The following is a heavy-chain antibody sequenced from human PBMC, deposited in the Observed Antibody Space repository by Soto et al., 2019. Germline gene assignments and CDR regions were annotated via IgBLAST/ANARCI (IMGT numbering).Heavy chain of an antibody. CDR1: GGSISSYY. Sequence: SETLSLTCTVSGGSISSYYWSWIRQPPGKGLEWIGYIYYSGSTNYNPSLKSRVTISVDTSKNQFSLKLSSVTAADTAVYYCARFETDCGGDCNNWFDPWGQGTLVTVSS. CDR3: ARFETDCGGDCNNWFDP. J-gene: IGHJ5*02. D-gene: IGHD2-21*02. CDR2: IYYSGST. V-gene: IGHV4-59*08.